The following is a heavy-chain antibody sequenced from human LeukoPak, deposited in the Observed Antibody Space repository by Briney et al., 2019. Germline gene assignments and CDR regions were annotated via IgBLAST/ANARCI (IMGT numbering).Heavy chain of an antibody. J-gene: IGHJ4*02. CDR3: ATVRGIVGPPDY. CDR2: FDPEDGET. CDR1: GYTLTELS. Sequence: GASVKVSCKVSGYTLTELSMHWVRQAPGKGLEWMGGFDPEDGETIYAQEFQGRVTMTEDTSTDTAYMELSSLRSEDTAVYYCATVRGIVGPPDYWGQGTLVTVSS. D-gene: IGHD1-26*01. V-gene: IGHV1-24*01.